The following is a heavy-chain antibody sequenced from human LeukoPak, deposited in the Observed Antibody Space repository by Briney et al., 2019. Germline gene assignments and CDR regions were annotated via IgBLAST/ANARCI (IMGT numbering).Heavy chain of an antibody. CDR1: GFTFSSYD. J-gene: IGHJ4*02. V-gene: IGHV3-13*01. D-gene: IGHD3-10*01. Sequence: GGSLRPSCAASGFTFSSYDMHWVRQATGKGLEWVSAIGTAGDTYYPGSVKGRFTISRENAKNSLYLQMNSLRAGDTAVYYCARGRGVRGVSIDYWGQGTLVTVSS. CDR3: ARGRGVRGVSIDY. CDR2: IGTAGDT.